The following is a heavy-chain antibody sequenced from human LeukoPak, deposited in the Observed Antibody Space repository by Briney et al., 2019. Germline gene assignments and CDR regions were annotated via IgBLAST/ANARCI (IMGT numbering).Heavy chain of an antibody. D-gene: IGHD5-12*01. Sequence: SQTLSLTCAISGDSVSSNSAAWNWIRQSPSRGLEWLGRTYYMSKWYDDYAVSVKSRITINPDTSKNQFSLQLNSVTPEDTAVYYCAREKVDSGYKELDYWGQGTLVTVSS. J-gene: IGHJ4*02. CDR2: TYYMSKWYD. CDR1: GDSVSSNSAA. CDR3: AREKVDSGYKELDY. V-gene: IGHV6-1*01.